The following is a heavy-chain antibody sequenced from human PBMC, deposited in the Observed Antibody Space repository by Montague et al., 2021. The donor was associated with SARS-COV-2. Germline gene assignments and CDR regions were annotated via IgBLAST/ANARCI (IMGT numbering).Heavy chain of an antibody. CDR3: ATRTPWRGPESEPWYYDSSGYTLGAFDI. CDR1: GGSISSGGYH. J-gene: IGHJ3*02. V-gene: IGHV4-31*03. D-gene: IGHD3-22*01. Sequence: TLSLTCTVSGGSISSGGYHWSWIRQHPGKGLEWIGYIYYSGSTYYNPSLKSRVTISVDTSKNQFSLKLSSVTAADTAVYYCATRTPWRGPESEPWYYDSSGYTLGAFDIWGQGTMVTVSS. CDR2: IYYSGST.